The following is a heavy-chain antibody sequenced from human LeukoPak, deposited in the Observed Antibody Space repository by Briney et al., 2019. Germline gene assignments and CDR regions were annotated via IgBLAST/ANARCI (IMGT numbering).Heavy chain of an antibody. J-gene: IGHJ4*02. D-gene: IGHD6-13*01. V-gene: IGHV3-15*01. CDR1: RFTLANAW. CDR2: SKRHNESGAT. Sequence: GGSLRLSSVDSRFTLANAWASWVRLAPGRGLEWVGRSKRHNESGATDKATPVTGRCTISRYNSKTTLYLQMNSLKAEDTDVYDCYCAGSRWDYSDYWGQGALVTVSS. CDR3: YCAGSRWDYSDY.